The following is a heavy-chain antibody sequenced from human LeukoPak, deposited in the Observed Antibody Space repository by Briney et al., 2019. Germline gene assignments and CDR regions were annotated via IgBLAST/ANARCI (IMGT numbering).Heavy chain of an antibody. Sequence: PGGSLRLSCAASGFTFSSYGMHWVRQAPGKGLEWVAVISYDGSNKYYADSVKGRFTISRDTSKNTLYLQMNSLRAEDTAVYYCAKDQLLTDWGQGTLVTVSS. CDR3: AKDQLLTD. CDR1: GFTFSSYG. CDR2: ISYDGSNK. J-gene: IGHJ4*02. D-gene: IGHD2-15*01. V-gene: IGHV3-30*18.